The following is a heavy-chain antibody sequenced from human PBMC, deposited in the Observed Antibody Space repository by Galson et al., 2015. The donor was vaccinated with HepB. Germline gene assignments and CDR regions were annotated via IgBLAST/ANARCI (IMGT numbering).Heavy chain of an antibody. CDR1: GYTFTGYY. CDR2: INPNSGGT. Sequence: LVKVSCKASGYTFTGYYMHWVRQAPGQGLEWMGRINPNSGGTNYAQKFQGRVTMTRDTSISTAYMELSRLRSDDTAVYYCARAPGGGGSYYYYYYMDVWGKGTTVTVSS. CDR3: ARAPGGGGSYYYYYYMDV. J-gene: IGHJ6*03. D-gene: IGHD2-15*01. V-gene: IGHV1-2*06.